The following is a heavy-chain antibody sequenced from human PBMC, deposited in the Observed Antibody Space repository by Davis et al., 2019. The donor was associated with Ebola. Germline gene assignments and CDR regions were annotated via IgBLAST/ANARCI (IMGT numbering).Heavy chain of an antibody. J-gene: IGHJ5*02. Sequence: SETLSLTCTVSGGSISSSSYYWGWIRQPPGKGLEWIGSIYYSGSTYYNPSLKSRVTISVDTSKNQFSLKLSSVTAADTAVYFCAKAYDSSGYAWFGPWGQGTLVTVSS. CDR1: GGSISSSSYY. CDR2: IYYSGST. D-gene: IGHD3-22*01. V-gene: IGHV4-39*01. CDR3: AKAYDSSGYAWFGP.